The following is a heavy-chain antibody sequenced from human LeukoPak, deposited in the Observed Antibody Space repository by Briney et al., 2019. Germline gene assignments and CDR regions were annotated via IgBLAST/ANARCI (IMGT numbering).Heavy chain of an antibody. D-gene: IGHD6-19*01. Sequence: GGSLRLSCAASGFTFSSYGMSRVRQAPGKGLEWVSAISGSGGSTYYADSVKGRFTISRDNSKNTLYLQMNSLRAEDTAVYYCAKDSILAGTSEDYYYYYMDVWGKGTTVTISS. J-gene: IGHJ6*03. V-gene: IGHV3-23*01. CDR3: AKDSILAGTSEDYYYYYMDV. CDR2: ISGSGGST. CDR1: GFTFSSYG.